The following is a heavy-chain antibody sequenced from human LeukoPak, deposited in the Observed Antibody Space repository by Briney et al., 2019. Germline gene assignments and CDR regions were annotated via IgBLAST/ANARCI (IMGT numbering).Heavy chain of an antibody. CDR2: IYYSGST. V-gene: IGHV4-59*01. Sequence: TSVTLSLTSTVSGGSISSYYWSWIRQPPGKGLEWIGYIYYSGSTNYNPSLKSRVTISVDTSKNQFSLKLSSVTAADTAVYYCARANWDADWFDPWGQGTLVTVFS. D-gene: IGHD7-27*01. CDR1: GGSISSYY. CDR3: ARANWDADWFDP. J-gene: IGHJ5*02.